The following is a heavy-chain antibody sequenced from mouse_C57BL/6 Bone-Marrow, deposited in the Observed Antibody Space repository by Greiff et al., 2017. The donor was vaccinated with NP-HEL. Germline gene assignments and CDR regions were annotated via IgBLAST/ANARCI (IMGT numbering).Heavy chain of an antibody. Sequence: VQLQESGPGLVAPSQSLSITCTVSGFSLTSYAISWVRQPPGKGLEWLGVIWTGGGTNYNSALKSRLSISKDNSKSQVFLKMNSLQTDDTARYYCARNRLRRRRVGAMDYWGQGTSVTVSS. V-gene: IGHV2-9-1*01. CDR3: ARNRLRRRRVGAMDY. J-gene: IGHJ4*01. D-gene: IGHD2-4*01. CDR1: GFSLTSYA. CDR2: IWTGGGT.